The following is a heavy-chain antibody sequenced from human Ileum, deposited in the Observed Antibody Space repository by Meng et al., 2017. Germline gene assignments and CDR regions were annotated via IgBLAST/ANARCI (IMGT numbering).Heavy chain of an antibody. Sequence: QVQLVQSGAEVKKPGSSAKVSCKASGGTFYSYTISWVRQAPGQGLEWMGRIIPVLGVAKHAQKFQGRVTIIADKSTSTSHMELSKLRSEDTGVYYCASESPNSSGAHEDWGQGTLVTVSS. CDR1: GGTFYSYT. D-gene: IGHD3-22*01. CDR2: IIPVLGVA. V-gene: IGHV1-69*02. J-gene: IGHJ4*02. CDR3: ASESPNSSGAHED.